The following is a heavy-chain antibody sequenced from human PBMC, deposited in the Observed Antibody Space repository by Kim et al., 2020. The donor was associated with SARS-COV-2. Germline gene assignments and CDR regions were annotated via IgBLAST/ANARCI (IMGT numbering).Heavy chain of an antibody. Sequence: SVKGRFTSSRDNSKNTLYRQMNSLRAEDTAVYYCARDDCSGGSCYLGYFDYWGQGTLVTVSS. CDR3: ARDDCSGGSCYLGYFDY. J-gene: IGHJ4*02. V-gene: IGHV3-30*07. D-gene: IGHD2-15*01.